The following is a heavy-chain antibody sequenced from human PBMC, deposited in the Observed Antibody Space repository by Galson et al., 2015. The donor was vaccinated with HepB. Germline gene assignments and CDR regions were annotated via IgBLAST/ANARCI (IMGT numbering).Heavy chain of an antibody. CDR2: INAGNGNT. CDR3: ARDVPVYYDYVWGSYRSGHFDY. D-gene: IGHD3-16*02. CDR1: GYTFTSYA. J-gene: IGHJ4*02. Sequence: SVKVSCKASGYTFTSYAMHWVRQAPGQRLEWMGWINAGNGNTKYSQKFQGRVTITRDTSASTAYMELSSLRSEDTAVYYRARDVPVYYDYVWGSYRSGHFDYWGQGTLVTVSS. V-gene: IGHV1-3*01.